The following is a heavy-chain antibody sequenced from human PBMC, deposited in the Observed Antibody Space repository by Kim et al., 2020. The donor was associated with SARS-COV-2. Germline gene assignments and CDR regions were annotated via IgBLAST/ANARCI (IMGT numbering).Heavy chain of an antibody. D-gene: IGHD1-26*01. V-gene: IGHV5-51*01. CDR1: EYTFNNYW. J-gene: IGHJ4*02. CDR3: ARAPSGTFSPYYCDY. CDR2: IYPGDSDT. Sequence: GESLKISCKASEYTFNNYWIGWVRQMPGKGLQWLGIIYPGDSDTKYNPSVQGQVTISADWSLTTAYLQWSSLKASDTAIYYCARAPSGTFSPYYCDYWGQGTLVTVSS.